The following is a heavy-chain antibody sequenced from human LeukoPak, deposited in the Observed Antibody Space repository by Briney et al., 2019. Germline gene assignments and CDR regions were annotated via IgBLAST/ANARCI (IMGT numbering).Heavy chain of an antibody. V-gene: IGHV3-43*01. Sequence: GGSLTLSCAASGFTFDDYTMHWVRQAPGKGLEWVSLISWDGGSTYYADSVKGRFTISRDNSKNSLYLQMNSLRTEDTALYYCAKGSGGYCSSTSCYRAYYFDYWGQGTLVTVSS. CDR1: GFTFDDYT. J-gene: IGHJ4*02. D-gene: IGHD2-2*01. CDR3: AKGSGGYCSSTSCYRAYYFDY. CDR2: ISWDGGST.